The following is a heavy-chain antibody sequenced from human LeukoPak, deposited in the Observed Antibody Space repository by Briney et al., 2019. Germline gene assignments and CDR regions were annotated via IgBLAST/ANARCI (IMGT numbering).Heavy chain of an antibody. CDR2: IYYSGST. D-gene: IGHD1-26*01. V-gene: IGHV4-59*01. J-gene: IGHJ4*02. Sequence: SETLSLTCTVSGGSISSYYWSWIRQPPGKRLEWIGYIYYSGSTNYNPSLKSRVTISVDTSKNQFSLKPSSVTAADTAVYYCARISGSYPSSKYDYWGQGTLVTVSS. CDR3: ARISGSYPSSKYDY. CDR1: GGSISSYY.